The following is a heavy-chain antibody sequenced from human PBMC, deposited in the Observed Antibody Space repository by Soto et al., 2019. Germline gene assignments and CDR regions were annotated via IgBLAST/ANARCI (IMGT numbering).Heavy chain of an antibody. Sequence: EVQLVESGGGLVKPGGSLRLSCSASGFALSSYSMNWVRQAPGKALEWVSSISSTSLYMYYADSVKGRSTISKDNAQNSLYLQMNSLSAEDTAVYYCARRAMYSSSWYASDLWGQGTLVTVSS. CDR1: GFALSSYS. V-gene: IGHV3-21*01. CDR3: ARRAMYSSSWYASDL. J-gene: IGHJ5*02. D-gene: IGHD6-13*01. CDR2: ISSTSLYM.